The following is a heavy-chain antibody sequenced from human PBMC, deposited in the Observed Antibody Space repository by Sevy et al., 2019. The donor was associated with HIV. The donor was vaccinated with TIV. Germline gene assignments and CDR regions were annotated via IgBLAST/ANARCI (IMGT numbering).Heavy chain of an antibody. J-gene: IGHJ4*02. Sequence: GGSLRLSCAATGFTVTSNYMSWVRQGPGKGLEWVSGFYNGDSTQYADSVKGRFTISRDKSNNTLYLQMDSLRAEDTAVYYCAREAGSSSFDYWGQGTLVTVPS. CDR3: AREAGSSSFDY. V-gene: IGHV3-53*01. CDR1: GFTVTSNY. CDR2: FYNGDST. D-gene: IGHD6-13*01.